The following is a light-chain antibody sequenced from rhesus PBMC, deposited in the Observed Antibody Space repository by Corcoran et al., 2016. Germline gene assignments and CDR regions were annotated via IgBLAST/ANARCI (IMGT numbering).Light chain of an antibody. CDR2: GAS. CDR1: QSVSSS. J-gene: IGKJ4*01. CDR3: LQHSNWPHT. Sequence: EIVMTQSPATLSLSPGKRATLSCRASQSVSSSLAWYQQKPGQAPRLLIYGASSRATGIPDRFSGSGSGTDFTLTISSLEPEDVAVYYCLQHSNWPHTFGGGTKVELK. V-gene: IGKV3-24*01.